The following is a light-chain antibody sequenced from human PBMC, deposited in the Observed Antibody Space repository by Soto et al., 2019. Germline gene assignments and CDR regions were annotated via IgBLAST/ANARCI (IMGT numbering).Light chain of an antibody. J-gene: IGKJ2*01. V-gene: IGKV3-20*01. CDR3: QLYDSSSYT. Sequence: EIVLTQCPGTLSLSPGERATLSCRASHSITSSYLAWYQQKPGQAPRLLIYGASRRATDIPDRFSGSGSGTDFTLTVSRLEPEDFAVYYCQLYDSSSYTFGQGTKVDIK. CDR2: GAS. CDR1: HSITSSY.